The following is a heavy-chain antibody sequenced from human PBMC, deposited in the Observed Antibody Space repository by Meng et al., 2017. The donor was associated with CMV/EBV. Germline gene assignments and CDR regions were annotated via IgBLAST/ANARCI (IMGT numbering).Heavy chain of an antibody. V-gene: IGHV3-48*04. CDR1: GFTFSSYS. CDR3: ARLDPGPLFCSSTSCYGGFGMDV. Sequence: GESLKISCAASGFTFSSYSMNWVRQAPGKGLEWVSYISSSSSTIYYADSVKGRFTISRDNAKNSLYLQMNSLRAEDTAVYYCARLDPGPLFCSSTSCYGGFGMDVWAKGPRSPSP. CDR2: ISSSSSTI. D-gene: IGHD2-2*01. J-gene: IGHJ6*02.